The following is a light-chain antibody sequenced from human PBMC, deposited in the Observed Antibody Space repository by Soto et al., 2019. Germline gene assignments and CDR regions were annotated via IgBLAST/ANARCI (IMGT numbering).Light chain of an antibody. Sequence: DIQMTQSPSSLSASVGDRVTITCRASQGIGNYLAWYQQKPGKVPKLLIYAASTLQSGVPSRFSGSGSGTDFTLTISSLQPEDVASYYCQKHNSVAATFGGGTKVEIK. CDR3: QKHNSVAAT. CDR1: QGIGNY. CDR2: AAS. V-gene: IGKV1-27*01. J-gene: IGKJ4*01.